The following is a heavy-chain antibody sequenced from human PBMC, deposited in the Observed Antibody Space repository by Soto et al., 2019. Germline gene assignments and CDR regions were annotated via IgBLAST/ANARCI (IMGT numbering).Heavy chain of an antibody. CDR3: ARRPGSSWYHYYYYMDV. V-gene: IGHV3-33*01. CDR2: IWYDGSNK. Sequence: GGSLRLSCAASGFTFSSHGMHWVRQAPGKGLEWVAVIWYDGSNKYYADSVKGRFTISRDNSKNTLYLQMNSLRAEDTAVYYCARRPGSSWYHYYYYMDVWGKGTTVTVSS. J-gene: IGHJ6*03. D-gene: IGHD6-13*01. CDR1: GFTFSSHG.